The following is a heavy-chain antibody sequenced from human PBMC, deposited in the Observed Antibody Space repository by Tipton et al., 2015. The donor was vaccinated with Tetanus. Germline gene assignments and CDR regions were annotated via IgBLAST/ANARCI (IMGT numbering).Heavy chain of an antibody. Sequence: QLVQSGAEVKKPGASVKVSCKASGYTFTGYHLHWVRQTPRQGLEWMGWVNPKNGATDSAQKFQGRVALTRDTSINTAYMELSRLGSDDTAVYYCAFGLAVAGSDALDFWGQGTMVTVSS. J-gene: IGHJ3*01. CDR1: GYTFTGYH. D-gene: IGHD6-19*01. CDR2: VNPKNGAT. CDR3: AFGLAVAGSDALDF. V-gene: IGHV1-2*02.